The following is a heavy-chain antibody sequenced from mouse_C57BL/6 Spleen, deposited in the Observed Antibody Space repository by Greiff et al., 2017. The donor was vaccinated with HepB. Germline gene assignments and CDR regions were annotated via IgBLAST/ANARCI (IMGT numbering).Heavy chain of an antibody. CDR2: IYPGDGDT. CDR1: GYAFSSSW. J-gene: IGHJ4*01. V-gene: IGHV1-82*01. CDR3: ARGGILLRYAMDY. Sequence: QVQLQQSGPELVKPGASVKISCKASGYAFSSSWMNWVKQRPGKGLEWIGRIYPGDGDTNYNGKFKGKATLTADKSSSTAYMQLSSLTSEDSAVYFCARGGILLRYAMDYWGQGTSVTVSS. D-gene: IGHD1-1*01.